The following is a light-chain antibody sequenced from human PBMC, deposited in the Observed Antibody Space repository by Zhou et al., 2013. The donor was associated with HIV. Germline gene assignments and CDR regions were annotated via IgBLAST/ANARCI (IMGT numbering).Light chain of an antibody. J-gene: IGLJ1*01. CDR2: GNN. Sequence: QSVLTQPPSVSGAPGQGVTISCTGSSSNIGAIYDVHWYQQLPGTAPKLLIYGNNNRASGVPDRFSGSKSGTSASLAITGLQPEDEADYYCQSYDSTVSGCVLGTGTKVTV. CDR1: SSNIGAIYD. V-gene: IGLV1-40*01. CDR3: QSYDSTVSGCV.